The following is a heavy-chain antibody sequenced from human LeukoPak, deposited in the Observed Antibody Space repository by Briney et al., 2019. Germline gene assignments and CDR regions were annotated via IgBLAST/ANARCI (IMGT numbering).Heavy chain of an antibody. CDR1: GGSFSGYY. D-gene: IGHD2-15*01. CDR2: INHSGST. Sequence: SETLSLTCAVYGGSFSGYYWSWIRQPPGKGLEWIGEINHSGSTNYNPSLKSRVTISVDTSKNQFSLKLSSVTAADTAVYYCARVVGYCSGGSCYPLPYYYYGMDVWGKGTTATVSS. J-gene: IGHJ6*04. V-gene: IGHV4-34*01. CDR3: ARVVGYCSGGSCYPLPYYYYGMDV.